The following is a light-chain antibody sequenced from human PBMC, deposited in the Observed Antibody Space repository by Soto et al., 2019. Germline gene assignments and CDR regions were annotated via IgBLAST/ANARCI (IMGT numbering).Light chain of an antibody. CDR3: QESYTLRLT. J-gene: IGKJ3*01. CDR2: GAS. Sequence: DIQMTQSPSSLSASVGDRVTISCRASQHIDFYLNWYQQRPGKAPNLLIYGASSLQSGVPSRFSGSGSGTYFNLTISSLQPEDFATYYCQESYTLRLTFGPGTTVDV. CDR1: QHIDFY. V-gene: IGKV1-39*01.